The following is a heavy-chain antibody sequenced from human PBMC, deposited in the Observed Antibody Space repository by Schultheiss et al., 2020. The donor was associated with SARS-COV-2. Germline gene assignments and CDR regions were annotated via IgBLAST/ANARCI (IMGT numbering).Heavy chain of an antibody. CDR2: IWYDGSNK. CDR1: GFTFSSYG. Sequence: GGSLRLSCAASGFTFSSYGMHWVRQAPGKGLEWVAVIWYDGSNKYYADSVKGRFTISRDNSKNTLYLQMNSLRTEDTAVYYCARVRSGANSPFDYWGQGTLVT. V-gene: IGHV3-33*01. J-gene: IGHJ4*02. CDR3: ARVRSGANSPFDY. D-gene: IGHD2-15*01.